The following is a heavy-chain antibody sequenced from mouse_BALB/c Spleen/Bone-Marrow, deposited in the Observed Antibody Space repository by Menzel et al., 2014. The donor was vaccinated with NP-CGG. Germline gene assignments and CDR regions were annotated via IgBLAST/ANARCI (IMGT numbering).Heavy chain of an antibody. J-gene: IGHJ3*01. D-gene: IGHD4-1*01. CDR3: TRGLGWFGY. CDR2: ISDGGSYT. V-gene: IGHV5-4*02. Sequence: VHLVESGGDLVKPGGSLRLSCAASGFTFSDYYMYWIRRTPEKRLEWVAAISDGGSYTNYADSVKGRFTISRDNAKNNLYLQMSSLKSEDTAMYYCTRGLGWFGYWGQGTLVTVSA. CDR1: GFTFSDYY.